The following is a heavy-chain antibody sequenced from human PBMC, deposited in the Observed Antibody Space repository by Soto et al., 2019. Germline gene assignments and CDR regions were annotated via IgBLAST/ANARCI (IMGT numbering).Heavy chain of an antibody. CDR2: ISWNSGSI. V-gene: IGHV3-9*01. J-gene: IGHJ6*03. CDR1: GFTFDDYA. Sequence: GGSLRLSCAASGFTFDDYAMHWVRQAPGKGLEWVSGISWNSGSIGYADSVKGRFTISRDNAKNSLYLQMNSLRAEDTALYYCARNSGYDIRVPGYMDVWGKGTTVTVSS. CDR3: ARNSGYDIRVPGYMDV. D-gene: IGHD5-12*01.